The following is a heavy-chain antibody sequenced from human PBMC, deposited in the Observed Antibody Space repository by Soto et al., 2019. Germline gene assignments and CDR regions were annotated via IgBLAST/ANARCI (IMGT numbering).Heavy chain of an antibody. CDR1: GDSFISYW. Sequence: PGESLKISCKGSGDSFISYWIGWVRQMPGKGLEWMGIIYPGDSDTRYSPSFQGQVTISADKSFSTAYLQWSSLKASDTAMYYCARTAAAGKYYYGVDVWGQGTTVTVSS. V-gene: IGHV5-51*01. D-gene: IGHD6-13*01. CDR3: ARTAAAGKYYYGVDV. CDR2: IYPGDSDT. J-gene: IGHJ6*02.